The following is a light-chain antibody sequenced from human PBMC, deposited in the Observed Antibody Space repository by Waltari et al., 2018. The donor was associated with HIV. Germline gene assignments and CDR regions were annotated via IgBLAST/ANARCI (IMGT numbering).Light chain of an antibody. V-gene: IGLV1-51*02. J-gene: IGLJ3*02. CDR2: ENN. Sequence: QSVLTQPPSVSAAPGQKVTISCSGSSSNIGNNYVSWYQQLPGTAPKLLIYENNKCPSGIPDRFSGSKSGTSATLGITGLQTGDEADYYCGTWDSSLGTEGVFGGGTKLTVL. CDR1: SSNIGNNY. CDR3: GTWDSSLGTEGV.